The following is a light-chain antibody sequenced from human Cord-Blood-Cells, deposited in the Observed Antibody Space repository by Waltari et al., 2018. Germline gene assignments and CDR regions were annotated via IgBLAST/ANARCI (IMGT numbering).Light chain of an antibody. V-gene: IGKV3-15*01. Sequence: EIVMTQSPATLSVSPGERAPLSCRASQCVSSNLAWYQQQPGQAPRLLIYGASTRATGSPARFSGSGSGTEFTLTISSLQSEDFAVYYCQQYNNWPPLTFGGGTKVEIK. J-gene: IGKJ4*01. CDR2: GAS. CDR3: QQYNNWPPLT. CDR1: QCVSSN.